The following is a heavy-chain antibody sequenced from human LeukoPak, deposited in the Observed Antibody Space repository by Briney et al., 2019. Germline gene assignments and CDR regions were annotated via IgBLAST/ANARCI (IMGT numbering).Heavy chain of an antibody. CDR3: AREGRVREADH. CDR2: IYHSGST. D-gene: IGHD1-1*01. J-gene: IGHJ4*02. Sequence: SETLSLTCTVSGGSISSGGYYWSWIRQPPGKGMEWIGYIYHSGSTYYSPSLKRRVTISVDRSKNQFSLKLSSVTAADTAVYYCAREGRVREADHWGQGTLVTVSS. CDR1: GGSISSGGYY. V-gene: IGHV4-30-2*01.